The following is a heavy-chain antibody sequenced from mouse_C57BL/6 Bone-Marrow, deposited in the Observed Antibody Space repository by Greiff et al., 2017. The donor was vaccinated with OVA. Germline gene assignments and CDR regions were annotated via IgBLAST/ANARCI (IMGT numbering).Heavy chain of an antibody. Sequence: VQLQQPGAELVMPGASVKLSCKASGYTFTSYWMHWVKQRPGQGLEWIGEIDPSDSYTNYNQKFKGKSILTVDKSSRTAYMQLSSLTSEDSAVYYCARCYDYGFYAMDYWGQGTSVTVSS. CDR2: IDPSDSYT. D-gene: IGHD2-4*01. J-gene: IGHJ4*01. CDR3: ARCYDYGFYAMDY. CDR1: GYTFTSYW. V-gene: IGHV1-69*01.